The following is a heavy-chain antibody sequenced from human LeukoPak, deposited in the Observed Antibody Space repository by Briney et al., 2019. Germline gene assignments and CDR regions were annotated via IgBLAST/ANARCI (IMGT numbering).Heavy chain of an antibody. CDR3: ARRNTDGSFSLFDV. J-gene: IGHJ3*01. CDR2: ISGDSTYI. D-gene: IGHD1-26*01. CDR1: GFTLSSYN. Sequence: GGSLRLSCEASGFTLSSYNMIWVRQTPERGLEWVSSISGDSTYIYYADSIKGQFTISRDNANNSLYLQMNNLRTEDTAIYYCARRNTDGSFSLFDVWGQGTVVTVSS. V-gene: IGHV3-21*01.